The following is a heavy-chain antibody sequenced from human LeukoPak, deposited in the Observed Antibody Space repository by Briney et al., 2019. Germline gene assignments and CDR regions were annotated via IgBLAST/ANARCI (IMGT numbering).Heavy chain of an antibody. V-gene: IGHV4-39*07. Sequence: NTSETLSLTCTVSGGSISSSSYYWGWIRQPPGKGLEWIGSIYYSGSTYYNPSLKSRVTISVDTSKNQFSLKLSSVTAADTAVYYCATYYYDSSGGFDYWGQGTLVTVSS. D-gene: IGHD3-22*01. J-gene: IGHJ4*02. CDR3: ATYYYDSSGGFDY. CDR1: GGSISSSSYY. CDR2: IYYSGST.